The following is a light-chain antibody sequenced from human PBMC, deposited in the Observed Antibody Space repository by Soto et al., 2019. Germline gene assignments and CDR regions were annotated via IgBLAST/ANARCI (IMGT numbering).Light chain of an antibody. V-gene: IGKV1-5*03. Sequence: DIEMTQFPSTLSASVGDTVTITCRASRSDSTWLAWYQQIPGGAPKLLIYKASIFESGVPSRFSGSGSGTGFTLTLTSVQPEDFANDYYHRYDMFGPGTKVEIK. CDR3: HRYDM. CDR1: RSDSTW. J-gene: IGKJ1*01. CDR2: KAS.